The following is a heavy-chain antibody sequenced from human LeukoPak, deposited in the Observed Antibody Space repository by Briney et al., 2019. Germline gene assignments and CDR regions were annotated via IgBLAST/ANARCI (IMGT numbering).Heavy chain of an antibody. CDR3: AGEAATATFDL. D-gene: IGHD6-25*01. Sequence: PSETLSLTCSVSGSSISSYYWSWIRQPAGKGLEWIGRIYSSGITIYNPSLESRVTVSVDTSNNQFSLKLTSVTAADTAVYDCAGEAATATFDLWGQGTLVTVSS. CDR2: IYSSGIT. J-gene: IGHJ4*02. CDR1: GSSISSYY. V-gene: IGHV4-4*07.